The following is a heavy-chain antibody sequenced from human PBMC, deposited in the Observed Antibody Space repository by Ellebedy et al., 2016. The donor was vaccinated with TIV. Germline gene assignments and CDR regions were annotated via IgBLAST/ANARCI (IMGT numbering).Heavy chain of an antibody. CDR3: AKDGGYLTGYYDS. J-gene: IGHJ4*02. CDR1: GFTFTTYW. Sequence: PGGSLRLSCAASGFTFTTYWMSWVRQAPGKGLEWVAFIRYDGSNKNYADSVKGRFTISRDNSKNTLYLQMNSLRPEDTAVYYCAKDGGYLTGYYDSWGQGTLVTVSS. CDR2: IRYDGSNK. D-gene: IGHD3-9*01. V-gene: IGHV3-30*02.